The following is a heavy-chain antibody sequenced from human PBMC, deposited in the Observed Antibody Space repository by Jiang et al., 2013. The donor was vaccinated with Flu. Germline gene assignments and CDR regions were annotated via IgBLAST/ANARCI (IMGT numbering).Heavy chain of an antibody. Sequence: VQLVESGAEVKKPGESLKISCKGSGYSFTSYWIGWVRQMPGKGLEWMGIIYPGDSDTRYNPSFQGQVTISADKSISTAYLQWSSLKASDTAMYYCARTPPYYYDSSGYYLVYWGQGTLVTVSS. CDR1: GYSFTSYW. CDR2: IYPGDSDT. D-gene: IGHD3-22*01. CDR3: ARTPPYYYDSSGYYLVY. V-gene: IGHV5-51*01. J-gene: IGHJ4*02.